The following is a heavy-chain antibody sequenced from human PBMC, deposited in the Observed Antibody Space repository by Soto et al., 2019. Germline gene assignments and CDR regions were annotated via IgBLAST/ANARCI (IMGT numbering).Heavy chain of an antibody. J-gene: IGHJ4*02. CDR2: IYHSGST. CDR1: GYSISSGYY. V-gene: IGHV4-38-2*01. CDR3: ARASYSYGHYYFDY. Sequence: PSETLSLTCAVSGYSISSGYYWGWIRQPPGKGLEWIGSIYHSGSTYYNPSLKSRVTISVDTSKNQFSLKLSSVTAADTAVYYCARASYSYGHYYFDYWGQGTLVTVSS. D-gene: IGHD5-18*01.